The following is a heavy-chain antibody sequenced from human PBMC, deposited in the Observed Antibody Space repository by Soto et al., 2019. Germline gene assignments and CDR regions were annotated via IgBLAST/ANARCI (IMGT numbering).Heavy chain of an antibody. CDR3: ATRDSSRFY. V-gene: IGHV4-4*02. J-gene: IGHJ4*02. D-gene: IGHD6-13*01. CDR2: SHQSGNT. Sequence: QVQLQESGPGLVKPSGTLSLTCAVSGVSISSHDWWTWVRQPPGKGLEWIGESHQSGNTNYNSSLESRVTISVDKSNNQFSRKLTSVTVADTAVYYCATRDSSRFYWGQGTLVTVSS. CDR1: GVSISSHDW.